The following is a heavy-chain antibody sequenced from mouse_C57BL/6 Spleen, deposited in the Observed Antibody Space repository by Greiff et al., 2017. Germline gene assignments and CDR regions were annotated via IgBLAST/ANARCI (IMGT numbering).Heavy chain of an antibody. V-gene: IGHV1-55*01. Sequence: VQLQQPGAELVKPGASVKMSCTASGYTFTSYWITWVKQRPGQGLEWIGDIYPGSGSTNYNEKFKSKATLTVDTSASTAYLQLSSLTTEDSAVYYCSRGGGYYAYAMDYWGQGTSVTVSS. J-gene: IGHJ4*01. D-gene: IGHD2-3*01. CDR2: IYPGSGST. CDR3: SRGGGYYAYAMDY. CDR1: GYTFTSYW.